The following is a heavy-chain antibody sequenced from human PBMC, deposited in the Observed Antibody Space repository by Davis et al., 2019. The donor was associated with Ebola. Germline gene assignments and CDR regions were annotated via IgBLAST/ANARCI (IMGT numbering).Heavy chain of an antibody. V-gene: IGHV1-2*02. CDR2: INPNSGGT. CDR1: GYTFTGYY. CDR3: ARGPTGVTIFGVVIGYYGMDV. D-gene: IGHD3-3*01. Sequence: ASVKVSCKASGYTFTGYYMHWVRQAPGQGLEWMGWINPNSGGTNYAQKFQGRVTMTRDTSTSTVYMELSSLRSEDTAVYYCARGPTGVTIFGVVIGYYGMDVWGQGTTVTVSS. J-gene: IGHJ6*02.